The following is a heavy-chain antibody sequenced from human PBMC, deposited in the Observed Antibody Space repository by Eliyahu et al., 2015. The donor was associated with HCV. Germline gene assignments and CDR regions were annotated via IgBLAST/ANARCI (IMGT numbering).Heavy chain of an antibody. D-gene: IGHD3-10*01. CDR2: ISSTGSTV. Sequence: QMQLVESGGGLVKPGGSLRLSCAGSGFTFSDYYMSWVRQAPGKGLEWVSYISSTGSTVYYADSVKGRFTISRDNAKNSLYLQMNSLRDEDTAVYYCVRRQKGTLDRPGAGIIYWGQGTLVTVSS. J-gene: IGHJ4*02. CDR1: GFTFSDYY. V-gene: IGHV3-11*04. CDR3: VRRQKGTLDRPGAGIIY.